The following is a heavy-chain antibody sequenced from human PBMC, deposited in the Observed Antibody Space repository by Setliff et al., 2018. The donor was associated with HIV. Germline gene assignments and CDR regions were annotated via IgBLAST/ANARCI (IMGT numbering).Heavy chain of an antibody. D-gene: IGHD3-22*01. V-gene: IGHV4-39*02. Sequence: SETLSLTCTVSGGSISSSSYYWGWIRQPPGKGLEWIGSIYYSGSTYYNPSLTSPVTISVDTSKNQFSLKLRSVTAADTAVYWCAREDSSYHYFDSWGQGMLVTVSS. CDR2: IYYSGST. CDR1: GGSISSSSYY. CDR3: AREDSSYHYFDS. J-gene: IGHJ4*02.